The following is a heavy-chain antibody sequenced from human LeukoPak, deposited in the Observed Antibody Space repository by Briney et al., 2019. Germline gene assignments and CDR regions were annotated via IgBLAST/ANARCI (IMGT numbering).Heavy chain of an antibody. CDR1: GFTFYTYA. D-gene: IGHD4-23*01. Sequence: GGSLRLSCAASGFTFYTYAMSWVRQAPGKGLEWVSGINWNGGSTGYADSVKRRFTISRDNAKNSLYLQMNSLRAEDTALYYCARDHGRNSREYFQHWGQGTLVTVSS. J-gene: IGHJ1*01. V-gene: IGHV3-20*04. CDR2: INWNGGST. CDR3: ARDHGRNSREYFQH.